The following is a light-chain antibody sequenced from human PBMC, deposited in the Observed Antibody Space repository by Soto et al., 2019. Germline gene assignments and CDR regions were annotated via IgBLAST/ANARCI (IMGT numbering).Light chain of an antibody. V-gene: IGLV2-8*01. CDR1: SRDVGGYNY. CDR2: EVS. Sequence: QSALTQPPSASGSPGQSVTISCTGTSRDVGGYNYVSWYQQHPGKAPKLMLYEVSKRPSGVPDRFSGSKSGNTASLTVSGLQAEDESDYYCSSYAGSRLVFGGGTKLTV. CDR3: SSYAGSRLV. J-gene: IGLJ2*01.